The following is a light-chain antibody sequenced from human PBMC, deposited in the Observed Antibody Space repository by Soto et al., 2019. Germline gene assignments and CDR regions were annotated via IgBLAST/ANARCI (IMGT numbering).Light chain of an antibody. J-gene: IGKJ4*01. CDR2: GAS. V-gene: IGKV3-20*01. CDR1: QGVSSGY. CDR3: QQYGSSPLT. Sequence: EIVLTQSPGTLSLSPGERAALSFMAIQGVSSGYLAWYQQKPGQATRLIIYGASSRATGIQDRFRGSGSGTDFTLTINRLENEDFAVYFCQQYGSSPLTFGGGTKVDIK.